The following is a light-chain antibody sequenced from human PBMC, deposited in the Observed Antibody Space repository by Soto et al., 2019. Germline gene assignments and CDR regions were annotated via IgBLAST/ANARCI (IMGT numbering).Light chain of an antibody. CDR3: QQYGSSPRT. CDR1: QTIYSN. V-gene: IGKV3-20*01. J-gene: IGKJ1*01. CDR2: RAS. Sequence: EIVMTQSPATLSAYLGETASLSCRAGQTIYSNVAWYQQRPGQAPRLIIYRASSRATGVPDRFSGSGSGTDFTLTISRMEPEDFAVYCCQQYGSSPRTFGQGTKVDI.